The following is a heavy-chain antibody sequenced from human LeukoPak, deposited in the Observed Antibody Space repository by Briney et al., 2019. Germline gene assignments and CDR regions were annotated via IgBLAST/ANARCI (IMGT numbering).Heavy chain of an antibody. CDR2: INTYIGNT. Sequence: GASVKVSCKASGYTFTSYGISWVRQAPGQGLEWMAWINTYIGNTHYAQKLQGRVTMTTDTSTSTAYMELRSLRSDDTAVYYCARDNYYDSSGYYSYWGQGTLVTVSS. J-gene: IGHJ4*02. V-gene: IGHV1-18*01. D-gene: IGHD3-22*01. CDR3: ARDNYYDSSGYYSY. CDR1: GYTFTSYG.